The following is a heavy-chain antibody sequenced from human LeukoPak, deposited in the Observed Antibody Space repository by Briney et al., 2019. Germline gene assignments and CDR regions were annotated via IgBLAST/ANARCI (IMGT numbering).Heavy chain of an antibody. D-gene: IGHD3-22*01. CDR2: IYYSGST. V-gene: IGHV4-30-4*01. CDR3: ARDSHYYDSSGYYSYFDY. J-gene: IGHJ4*02. Sequence: SETLSLTCTVSGGLISSGDYYWSWIRQPPGKGLEWIGYIYYSGSTYYNPSLKSRVTISVDTSKNQFSLKLSSVTAADTAVYYCARDSHYYDSSGYYSYFDYWGQGTLVTVSS. CDR1: GGLISSGDYY.